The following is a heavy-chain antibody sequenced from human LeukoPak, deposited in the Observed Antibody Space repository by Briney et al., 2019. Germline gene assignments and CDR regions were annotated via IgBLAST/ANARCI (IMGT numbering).Heavy chain of an antibody. V-gene: IGHV4-39*07. Sequence: SETLSLTCTVSGGSISSSSYYWGWIRQPPGKGLEWIGSIYYSGSTYYNPSLKSRVTISVDTSKNQFSLKLSSVTAADTAVYYCARVVKELAARPFFDYYYYMDVWGKGTTVTVSS. J-gene: IGHJ6*03. D-gene: IGHD3-10*01. CDR3: ARVVKELAARPFFDYYYYMDV. CDR1: GGSISSSSYY. CDR2: IYYSGST.